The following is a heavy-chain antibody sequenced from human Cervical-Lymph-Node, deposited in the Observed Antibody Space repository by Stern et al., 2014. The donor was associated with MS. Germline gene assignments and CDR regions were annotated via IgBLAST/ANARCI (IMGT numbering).Heavy chain of an antibody. CDR1: GITFSSYG. V-gene: IGHV3-30*18. CDR2: ISYDGSNK. J-gene: IGHJ6*02. Sequence: QVQLVQSGGGVVQPGKSLRLSCAASGITFSSYGMQWVRQAPGKGLEWVAMISYDGSNKYYADSVKGRFTISRDNSKDTLYLQVNSLRAEDTAVYYCVKETAMVSYYYGVDLWGQGTTVTVSS. CDR3: VKETAMVSYYYGVDL. D-gene: IGHD5-18*01.